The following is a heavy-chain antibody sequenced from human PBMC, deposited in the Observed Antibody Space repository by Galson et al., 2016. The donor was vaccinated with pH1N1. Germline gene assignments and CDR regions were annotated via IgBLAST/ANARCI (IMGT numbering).Heavy chain of an antibody. V-gene: IGHV3-7*01. CDR3: ARRYFDL. J-gene: IGHJ2*01. CDR1: GFIFSDYW. CDR2: IMQDGSEK. Sequence: SLRLSCAASGFIFSDYWMHWVRQAPGKGLEWVANIMQDGSEKYYVDSVKGRFTISRDNAKNSLYLQMNSLRAEDTAVYYCARRYFDLWGRGTLVTVSS.